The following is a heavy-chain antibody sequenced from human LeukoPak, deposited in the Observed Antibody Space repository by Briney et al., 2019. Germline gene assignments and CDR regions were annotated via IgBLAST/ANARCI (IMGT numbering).Heavy chain of an antibody. CDR3: ARDPNLYGSGAFDY. J-gene: IGHJ4*02. CDR1: GGSFSGYY. Sequence: SETLSLTCAVYGGSFSGYYWSWIRQPPGKGLEWIGEINHSGSTNYNPSLKSRVTISVDTSKNQFSLKLSSVTAADTAVYYCARDPNLYGSGAFDYWGQGTLVIVSA. D-gene: IGHD3-10*01. V-gene: IGHV4-34*01. CDR2: INHSGST.